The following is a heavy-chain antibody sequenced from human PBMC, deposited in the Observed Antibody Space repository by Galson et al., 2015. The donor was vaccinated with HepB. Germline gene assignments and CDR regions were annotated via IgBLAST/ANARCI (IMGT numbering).Heavy chain of an antibody. V-gene: IGHV3-74*01. Sequence: SLRLSCAASGFTFSSYWMHWVRQAPGKGLVWVSRINSDGSSTSYADSVKGRFTISRDNAKNTLYLQMNSLRAEDTAVYYCAREGGSSGYIKPGYWGQGTLVTVSS. J-gene: IGHJ4*02. D-gene: IGHD5-18*01. CDR1: GFTFSSYW. CDR3: AREGGSSGYIKPGY. CDR2: INSDGSST.